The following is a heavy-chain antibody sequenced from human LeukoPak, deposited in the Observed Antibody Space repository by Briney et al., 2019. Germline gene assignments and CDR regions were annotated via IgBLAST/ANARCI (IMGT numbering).Heavy chain of an antibody. CDR3: ARCLWFGDYYMDV. Sequence: PSETLSLTCTVSGGSISSSSYYWGWIRQPPGKGLEWIGYIYYSGSTNYNPSLKSRVTISVDTSKNQFSLKLSSVTAADTAVYYCARCLWFGDYYMDVWGKGTTVTVSS. CDR2: IYYSGST. J-gene: IGHJ6*03. D-gene: IGHD3-10*01. V-gene: IGHV4-61*05. CDR1: GGSISSSSYY.